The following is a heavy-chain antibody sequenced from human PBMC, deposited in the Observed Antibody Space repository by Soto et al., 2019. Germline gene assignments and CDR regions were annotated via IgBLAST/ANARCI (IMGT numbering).Heavy chain of an antibody. V-gene: IGHV1-46*01. CDR3: ARDLRSGWYSRFDP. CDR2: INPSGGFT. Sequence: ASVKVSCKTSGYTFTSYYIQWVRQAPGQGLEWMGIINPSGGFTTYSQKFQGRVTMTRDTSTSTVYMELSSLRSEDTAVYYCARDLRSGWYSRFDPWGQGTLVTVSS. J-gene: IGHJ5*02. CDR1: GYTFTSYY. D-gene: IGHD6-19*01.